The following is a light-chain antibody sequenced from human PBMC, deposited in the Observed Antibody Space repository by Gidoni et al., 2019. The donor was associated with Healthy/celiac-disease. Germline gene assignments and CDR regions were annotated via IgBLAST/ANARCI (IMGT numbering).Light chain of an antibody. CDR2: DVS. CDR1: SSDVGGYNY. J-gene: IGLJ3*02. CDR3: SSYTSSSTWV. Sequence: QSALTPPASVSGSPGHSITISCPGTSSDVGGYNYVSWYQQHPGKAPKPMIYDVSNRPSGVSNRFSGSKAGNTASLTISGLQAEDEADYYCSSYTSSSTWVFGGGTKLTVL. V-gene: IGLV2-14*03.